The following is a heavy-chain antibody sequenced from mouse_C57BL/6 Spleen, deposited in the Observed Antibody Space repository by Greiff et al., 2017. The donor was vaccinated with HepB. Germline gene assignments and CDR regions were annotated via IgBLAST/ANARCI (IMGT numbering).Heavy chain of an antibody. CDR1: GFTFNTYA. J-gene: IGHJ3*01. CDR2: IRSKSSNYAT. CDR3: VRDLNYDYDGGPFAY. D-gene: IGHD2-4*01. Sequence: EVQLVESGGGLVQPKGSLKLSCAASGFTFNTYAMHWVRQAPGKGLEWVARIRSKSSNYATYYADSGKDRFTISRDDSQSMLYLQMNNLKTEDTAMYYCVRDLNYDYDGGPFAYWGQGTLVTVSA. V-gene: IGHV10-3*01.